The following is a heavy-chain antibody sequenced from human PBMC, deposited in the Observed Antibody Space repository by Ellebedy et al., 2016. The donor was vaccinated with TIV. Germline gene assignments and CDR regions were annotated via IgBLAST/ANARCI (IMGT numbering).Heavy chain of an antibody. CDR3: AMENWYNDY. D-gene: IGHD1/OR15-1a*01. CDR1: GFTFSSYA. V-gene: IGHV3-30-3*01. CDR2: ISYDGSNK. J-gene: IGHJ4*02. Sequence: GESLKISCAASGFTFSSYAMHWVRQAPGKGLEWVAVISYDGSNKYYADSVKGRFTISRDNSKNTLYLQMNSLRAEDTDVYYCAMENWYNDYWGQGTLVTVSS.